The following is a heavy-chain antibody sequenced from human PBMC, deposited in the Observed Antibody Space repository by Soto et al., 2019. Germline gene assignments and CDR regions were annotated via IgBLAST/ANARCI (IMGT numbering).Heavy chain of an antibody. V-gene: IGHV1-69*01. CDR1: GGTFSSYA. CDR3: AKGGVYYDFWNGYYTAPLPNYNWFDP. CDR2: IIPIFGTA. J-gene: IGHJ5*02. D-gene: IGHD3-3*01. Sequence: QVQLVQSGAEVKKPGSSVKVFCKASGGTFSSYARRWVRQAPGQGLEWMGGIIPIFGTANYAQKLQGRVTITADEATCTAYMELSSLRSEDTALYHCAKGGVYYDFWNGYYTAPLPNYNWFDPWGQGTLVTVSS.